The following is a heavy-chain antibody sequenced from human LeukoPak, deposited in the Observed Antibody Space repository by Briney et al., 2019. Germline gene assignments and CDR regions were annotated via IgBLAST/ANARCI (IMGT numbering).Heavy chain of an antibody. CDR1: GVSFSGYY. Sequence: SETLPLTCAVYGVSFSGYYWSWIRQPPGKGREWIGEINHSGSTNYNPSLKSRVTISVDTSKNQFSLKLSSVTAADTAVYYCAREGAYYDILTGYYMVGNWFDPWGQGTLVTVSS. V-gene: IGHV4-34*01. CDR3: AREGAYYDILTGYYMVGNWFDP. J-gene: IGHJ5*02. D-gene: IGHD3-9*01. CDR2: INHSGST.